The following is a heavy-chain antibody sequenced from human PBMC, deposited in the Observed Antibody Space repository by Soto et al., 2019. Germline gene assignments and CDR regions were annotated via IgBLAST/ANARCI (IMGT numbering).Heavy chain of an antibody. CDR1: GYTFTSYG. V-gene: IGHV1-18*01. CDR3: ARDPPVVVVAATQPISLNWFDP. J-gene: IGHJ5*02. CDR2: ISAYNGNT. Sequence: ASVKVSCKASGYTFTSYGISWVRQAPGQGLEWMGWISAYNGNTNYAQKLQGRVTMTTDTSTSTAYMELRSLRSDDTAVYYCARDPPVVVVAATQPISLNWFDPWGQGTLVTVSS. D-gene: IGHD2-15*01.